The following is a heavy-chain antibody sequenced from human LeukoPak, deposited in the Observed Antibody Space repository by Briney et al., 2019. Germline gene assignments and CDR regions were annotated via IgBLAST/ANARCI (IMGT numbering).Heavy chain of an antibody. V-gene: IGHV3-21*01. CDR3: TRHTTMIISGAFDI. J-gene: IGHJ3*02. CDR1: GFTFSGYR. D-gene: IGHD3-22*01. Sequence: GGSLRLSCAASGFTFSGYRMNWVPQAPGKGLEWVSSISGSSSYIYYADSVKGRFTTSRDNAENSLYLQMNSLRAEDTAVYYCTRHTTMIISGAFDIWGQGTMVTVSS. CDR2: ISGSSSYI.